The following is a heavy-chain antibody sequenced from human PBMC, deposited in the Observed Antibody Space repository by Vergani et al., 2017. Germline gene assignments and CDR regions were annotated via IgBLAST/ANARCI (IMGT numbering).Heavy chain of an antibody. CDR3: ARGRVGLHV. CDR2: INHSGDT. V-gene: IGHV4-34*02. Sequence: QVQLQQWGAGLLKPSETLSLTCGVYGGSFSGYYGTWIRQTPEKGLEWIGEINHSGDTNYNPSLKSRLTIPIDMSKNQFFLTLRSVPAADTAFYYCARGRVGLHVWGRGTAVTVSS. J-gene: IGHJ6*04. CDR1: GGSFSGYY.